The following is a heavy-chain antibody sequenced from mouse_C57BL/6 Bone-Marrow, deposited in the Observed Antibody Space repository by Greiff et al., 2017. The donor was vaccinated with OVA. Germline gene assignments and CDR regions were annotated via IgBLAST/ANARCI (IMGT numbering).Heavy chain of an antibody. CDR1: GYSFTDYN. Sequence: VQLKESGPELVKPGASVKISCKASGYSFTDYNMNWVKQSNGKSLEWIGVINPNYGTTSYNQKFKGKATLTVDQSSSTAYMQLNSLTSEDSAVYYCARLMGGYYLYYAMDYWGQGTSVTVSS. CDR3: ARLMGGYYLYYAMDY. J-gene: IGHJ4*01. CDR2: INPNYGTT. D-gene: IGHD2-3*01. V-gene: IGHV1-39*01.